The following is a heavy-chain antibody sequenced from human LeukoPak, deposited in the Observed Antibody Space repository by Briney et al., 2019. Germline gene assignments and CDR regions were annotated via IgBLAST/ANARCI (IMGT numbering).Heavy chain of an antibody. CDR1: GGSISSHY. D-gene: IGHD1-26*01. CDR3: ARDLGEWEQDYFDY. CDR2: IYTSGST. V-gene: IGHV4-4*07. J-gene: IGHJ4*02. Sequence: SETLSPTCTVSGGSISSHYWSWIRQPAGKGLEWIGRIYTSGSTNYNPSLKSRVTMSVDTSKNQFSLKLSPVTAADTAVYYCARDLGEWEQDYFDYWGQGTLVTVSS.